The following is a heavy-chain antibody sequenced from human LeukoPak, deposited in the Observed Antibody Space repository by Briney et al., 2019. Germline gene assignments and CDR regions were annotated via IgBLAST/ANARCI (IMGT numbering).Heavy chain of an antibody. V-gene: IGHV3-21*01. J-gene: IGHJ6*03. CDR3: ARAAWELPPYYYYYMDV. CDR1: GFTFSSYS. Sequence: PGGSLRLSCAASGFTFSSYSMNWVRQAPGKGLEWVSSISSSSSYIYYADSVKGRFTISRDNAKNSLYLQMNSLRAEDTAVHYCARAAWELPPYYYYYMDVWGKGTTVTISS. D-gene: IGHD1-26*01. CDR2: ISSSSSYI.